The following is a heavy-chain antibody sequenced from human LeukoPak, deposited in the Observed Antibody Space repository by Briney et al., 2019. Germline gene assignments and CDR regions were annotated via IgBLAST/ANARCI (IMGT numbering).Heavy chain of an antibody. D-gene: IGHD6-13*01. CDR1: GGSISSYY. CDR3: ARSYSSSWHYYFDY. J-gene: IGHJ4*02. Sequence: KPSETLSLTCTVSGGSISSYYWSWIRQPPGKGLEWIGYIYYSGSTNYNPSLKSRVTISVDTSKNQFSLKLSSVTAADTAVYYCARSYSSSWHYYFDYWGQGTLVTVSS. CDR2: IYYSGST. V-gene: IGHV4-59*12.